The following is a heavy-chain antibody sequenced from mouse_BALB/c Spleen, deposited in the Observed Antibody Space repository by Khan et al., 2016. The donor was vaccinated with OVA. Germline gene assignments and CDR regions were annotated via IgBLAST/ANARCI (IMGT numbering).Heavy chain of an antibody. V-gene: IGHV3-8*02. CDR1: GDSITSGY. CDR2: ISSSDST. D-gene: IGHD2-14*01. Sequence: EVQLQESGPSLVKPSQTLSLTCSVTGDSITSGYWNWIRKFPGNKLEYMGYISSSDSTFYNPSLKSRISITRDTSKNQYYLQLNSVTTEDTATDYGARWNYRYDGYFDYWGQGTTLTVSS. CDR3: ARWNYRYDGYFDY. J-gene: IGHJ2*01.